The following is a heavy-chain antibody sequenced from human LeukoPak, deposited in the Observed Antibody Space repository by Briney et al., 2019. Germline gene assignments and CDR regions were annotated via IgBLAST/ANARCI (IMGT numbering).Heavy chain of an antibody. J-gene: IGHJ4*02. CDR1: GFTFSSYW. Sequence: PGGSLRLSCAASGFTFSSYWMSWVRQAPGKGLEWVANVKEDGGEKYCVDSVEGRFTISRDNSKNTLFLHMHNLRVDDTAMYYCAVVAGRFPPDYWGQGTLVTVSS. CDR2: VKEDGGEK. D-gene: IGHD6-19*01. V-gene: IGHV3-7*01. CDR3: AVVAGRFPPDY.